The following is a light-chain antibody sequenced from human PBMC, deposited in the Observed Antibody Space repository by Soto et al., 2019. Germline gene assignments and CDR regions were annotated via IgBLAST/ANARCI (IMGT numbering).Light chain of an antibody. CDR3: LQHNSYPYT. J-gene: IGKJ5*01. V-gene: IGKV1-17*03. CDR1: QDISRF. Sequence: DVQMTQSPSAMSASVGDRVTITCRASQDISRFVAWFQQKPGKAPESLIYDTSTLQVGVPSRFSGGGSGTEFTLAISGLQPEDSETYYCLQHNSYPYTFGQGTRLEIK. CDR2: DTS.